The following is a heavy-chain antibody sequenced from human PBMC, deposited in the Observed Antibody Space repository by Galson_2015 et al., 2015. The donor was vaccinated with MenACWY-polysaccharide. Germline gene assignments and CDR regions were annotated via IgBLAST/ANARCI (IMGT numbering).Heavy chain of an antibody. D-gene: IGHD1-26*01. Sequence: SLRLSCAASGFNFSIYVMTWVRQAPGKGLEWVSAISSGSDTAHYTDSVKGRFTISRDNSKDTVHLQMDSLRAEDTAVYYCVKGGWADNWGQGTLVTVSS. CDR1: GFNFSIYV. CDR3: VKGGWADN. V-gene: IGHV3-23*01. CDR2: ISSGSDTA. J-gene: IGHJ4*02.